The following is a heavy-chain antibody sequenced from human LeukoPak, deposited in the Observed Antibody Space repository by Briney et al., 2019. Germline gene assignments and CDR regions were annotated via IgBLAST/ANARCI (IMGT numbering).Heavy chain of an antibody. Sequence: SSETLSLTCTVSGGSISSYYWSWIRQPPGKGLEWIGYIYYSGSTNYNPSLKSRVTISVDTSKNQFSLKLSSVTAADTAVYYCARDGGIAARQGVYGWFDPWGQGTLVTVSS. J-gene: IGHJ5*02. V-gene: IGHV4-59*12. CDR2: IYYSGST. CDR1: GGSISSYY. CDR3: ARDGGIAARQGVYGWFDP. D-gene: IGHD6-6*01.